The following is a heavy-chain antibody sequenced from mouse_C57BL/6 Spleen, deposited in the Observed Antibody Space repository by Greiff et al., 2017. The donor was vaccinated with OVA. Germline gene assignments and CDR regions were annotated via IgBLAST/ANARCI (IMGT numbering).Heavy chain of an antibody. CDR1: GYTFTDYY. CDR2: INPNNGGT. CDR3: AREGIDGYYGCFDV. Sequence: VQLQQSGPELVKPGASVKISCKASGYTFTDYYMNWVKQSPGQSLEWIGDINPNNGGTSYNQKFKGKATLTVDKSSSTAYMELRSLTSEDSAVYYCAREGIDGYYGCFDVWGTGTTVTVSS. V-gene: IGHV1-26*01. D-gene: IGHD2-3*01. J-gene: IGHJ1*03.